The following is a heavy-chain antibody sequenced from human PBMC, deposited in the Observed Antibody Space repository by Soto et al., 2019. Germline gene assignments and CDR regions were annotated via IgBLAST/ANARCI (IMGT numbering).Heavy chain of an antibody. Sequence: GASVKVSCKASGYTFTTYATHWVRQAPGQRLEWMGWINAANGNTKYSQKFQGRVTITRDTSASTAYMELNSLRSEDTAVYYCARAPSWYIFDYWGQGTLVTVSS. CDR3: ARAPSWYIFDY. J-gene: IGHJ4*02. V-gene: IGHV1-3*01. CDR2: INAANGNT. D-gene: IGHD6-13*01. CDR1: GYTFTTYA.